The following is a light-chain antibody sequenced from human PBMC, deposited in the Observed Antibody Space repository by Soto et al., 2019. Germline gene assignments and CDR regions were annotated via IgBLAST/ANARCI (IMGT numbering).Light chain of an antibody. J-gene: IGKJ4*01. CDR1: QSVSSSY. V-gene: IGKV3-11*01. Sequence: EIVMAQSPDTLSVSPVERATLSGMASQSVSSSYLAWYQQKPGQAPRLLIYDASNRATGIPARFSGSGSGTDFTLTISSLEPEDFAVYYCQQRSNWPPHFGGGTKVDI. CDR2: DAS. CDR3: QQRSNWPPH.